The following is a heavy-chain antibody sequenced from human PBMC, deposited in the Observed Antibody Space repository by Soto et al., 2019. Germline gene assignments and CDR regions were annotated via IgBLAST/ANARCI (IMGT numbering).Heavy chain of an antibody. V-gene: IGHV4-31*03. CDR1: GGSISTGGVY. Sequence: QVHLQESGPGLVKPTQTLSLICTVSGGSISTGGVYWTWLRQAPGKGLEWIGYIHYTGTTSYSASLKSRLSLSIDTSSNQFSMSLSSVTDADTAVYYCARDQVMAVTYRFDSWGQGALVTVSS. D-gene: IGHD3-16*02. CDR3: ARDQVMAVTYRFDS. CDR2: IHYTGTT. J-gene: IGHJ4*02.